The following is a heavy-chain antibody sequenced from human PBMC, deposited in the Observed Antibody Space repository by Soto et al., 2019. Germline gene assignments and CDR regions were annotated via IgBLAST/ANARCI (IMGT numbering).Heavy chain of an antibody. CDR3: EHSIITTAIFAY. CDR1: GFSLSTSGVG. CDR2: IYWNDDK. D-gene: IGHD3-10*01. J-gene: IGHJ4*02. Sequence: SGPTLVNPTQTLTLTCTFSGFSLSTSGVGVGWIRQPPGKALEWLALIYWNDDKRYSPSLKSRLTITKDTSKSQVVLTMTNMDPVDTATYYCEHSIITTAIFAYWGQGTLVTVSS. V-gene: IGHV2-5*01.